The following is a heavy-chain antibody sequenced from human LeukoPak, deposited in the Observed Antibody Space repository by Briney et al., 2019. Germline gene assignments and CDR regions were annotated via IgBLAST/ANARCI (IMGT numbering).Heavy chain of an antibody. D-gene: IGHD2-2*01. CDR1: GFTFSSYG. CDR2: IWYDGSNK. Sequence: GGSLRLSCAASGFTFSSYGMHWVRQAPGKGLEWVAVIWYDGSNKYYADSVKGRFTISRDNSKNTLYLQMNSLRAEDTAVYYCASGAVQYQLPEYFQHWGQGTLVTVSS. J-gene: IGHJ1*01. CDR3: ASGAVQYQLPEYFQH. V-gene: IGHV3-33*01.